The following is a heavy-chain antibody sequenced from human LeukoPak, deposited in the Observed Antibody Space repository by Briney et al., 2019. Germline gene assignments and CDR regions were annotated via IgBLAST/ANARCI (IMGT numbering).Heavy chain of an antibody. CDR2: IWYDGSNK. V-gene: IGHV3-33*01. CDR1: GFTFSSYG. Sequence: GRSLRLSCAASGFTFSSYGMHWVRQAPGKGLEWVAVIWYDGSNKYYADSVKGRFTISRDNSKNTLYLQMNSLRAEDTAVYYCAREHDYRVFGIRGQGTMVTVSS. CDR3: AREHDYRVFGI. D-gene: IGHD4-11*01. J-gene: IGHJ3*02.